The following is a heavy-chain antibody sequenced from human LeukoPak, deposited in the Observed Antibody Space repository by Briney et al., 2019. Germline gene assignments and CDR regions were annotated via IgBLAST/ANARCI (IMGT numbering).Heavy chain of an antibody. V-gene: IGHV4-39*07. CDR3: ARGYYYDSSGYPLFDY. J-gene: IGHJ4*02. Sequence: SETLSLTCTVPGGSISSSSYYWGWIRQPPGKGLEWIGSIYYSGSTYYNPSLKSRVTISVDTSKNQFSLKLSSVTAADTAVYYCARGYYYDSSGYPLFDYWGQGTLVTVPS. CDR2: IYYSGST. CDR1: GGSISSSSYY. D-gene: IGHD3-22*01.